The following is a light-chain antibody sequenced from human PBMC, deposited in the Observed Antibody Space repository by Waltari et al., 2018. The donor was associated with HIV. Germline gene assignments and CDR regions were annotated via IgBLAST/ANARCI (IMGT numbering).Light chain of an antibody. CDR2: DDS. Sequence: SYLLTQPPSVSVAPGQKARITCGGTNLGSKSVHWYQQKPGQAPLLVVYDDSDRPSGIPERFSGSNSGNTATLTISRVEAGDEADYYCQVWDSSSDHVVFGGGTKLTVL. J-gene: IGLJ2*01. CDR1: NLGSKS. V-gene: IGLV3-21*02. CDR3: QVWDSSSDHVV.